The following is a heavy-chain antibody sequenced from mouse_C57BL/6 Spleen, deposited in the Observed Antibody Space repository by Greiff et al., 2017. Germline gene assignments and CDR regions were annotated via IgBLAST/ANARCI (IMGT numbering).Heavy chain of an antibody. Sequence: EVMLVESGGGLVKPGGSLKLSCAASGFTFSSYTMSWVRQTPEKRLEWVATISGGGGNTYYPDSVKGRFTISRDNAKNTLYLQMSSLRSEDTALYYCARQYYGSYYFDYWGQGTTLTVSS. CDR2: ISGGGGNT. CDR1: GFTFSSYT. CDR3: ARQYYGSYYFDY. D-gene: IGHD1-1*01. J-gene: IGHJ2*01. V-gene: IGHV5-9*01.